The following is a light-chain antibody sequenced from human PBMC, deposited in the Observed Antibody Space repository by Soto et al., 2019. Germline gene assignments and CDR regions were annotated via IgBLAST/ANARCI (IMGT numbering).Light chain of an antibody. Sequence: ELVLTQFPGILSLSPEERVTNSCGASQSVSGSFLAWYQQKPGQAPRLLIYGASSRATGIPARFSGSGSGTDFTLTISRLEPEDFAVYYCQQYGSSPITFGQGTRLEIK. CDR2: GAS. J-gene: IGKJ5*01. CDR1: QSVSGSF. V-gene: IGKV3-20*01. CDR3: QQYGSSPIT.